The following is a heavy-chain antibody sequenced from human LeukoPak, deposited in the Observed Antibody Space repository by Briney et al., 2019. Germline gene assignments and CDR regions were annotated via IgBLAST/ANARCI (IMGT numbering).Heavy chain of an antibody. CDR1: GFTFSDHA. V-gene: IGHV3-9*01. D-gene: IGHD1-1*01. CDR3: ARDDYNTLGYNFHY. J-gene: IGHJ4*02. Sequence: SLRLSCVASGFTFSDHAMPWVRRTPGQGLEWVTGINWDNDGIVYAASVRGRFTVSRDNAKNTLYLQMNRLRPEDTAFYYCARDDYNTLGYNFHYWGQGTLVTVSS. CDR2: INWDNDGI.